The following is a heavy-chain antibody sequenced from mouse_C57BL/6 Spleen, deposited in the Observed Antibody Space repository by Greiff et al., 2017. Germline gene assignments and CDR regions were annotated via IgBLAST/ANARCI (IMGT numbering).Heavy chain of an antibody. Sequence: EVMLVESGGGFVQPGGSMKLSCVASGFTFSNYWMNWVRQSPEKGLEWVAQIRLKSDNYATHYAESVKGRLTISRDDSKSSVYLQMNNLRAEDTGIYYCTPSYYDYHRDVWGKGTSVTVSS. J-gene: IGHJ4*01. CDR2: IRLKSDNYAT. CDR1: GFTFSNYW. CDR3: TPSYYDYHRDV. D-gene: IGHD2-4*01. V-gene: IGHV6-3*01.